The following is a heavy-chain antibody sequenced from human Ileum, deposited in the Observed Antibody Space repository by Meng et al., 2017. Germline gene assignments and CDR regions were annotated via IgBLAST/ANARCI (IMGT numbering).Heavy chain of an antibody. D-gene: IGHD2-15*01. CDR2: ISISGSTI. Sequence: GESLKISCAASGFTFSSYEMNWVRQAPGKGLEWVSYISISGSTIYYGDSVKGRFTISRDNAKNSLYLQMRSLRAEDTAIYYCARGDEGYYYDYGMDVWGQGTTVTVSS. V-gene: IGHV3-48*03. CDR3: ARGDEGYYYDYGMDV. J-gene: IGHJ6*02. CDR1: GFTFSSYE.